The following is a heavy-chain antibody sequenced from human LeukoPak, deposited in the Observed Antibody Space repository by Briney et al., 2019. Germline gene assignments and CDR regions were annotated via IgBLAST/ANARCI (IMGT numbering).Heavy chain of an antibody. D-gene: IGHD3-22*01. J-gene: IGHJ4*02. CDR1: GFTFSAYA. CDR2: ISGSGGST. CDR3: AKGLRYYYDSSGYYYFDY. V-gene: IGHV3-23*01. Sequence: GGSLRLSCAASGFTFSAYAMSWVRQAPGKGLEWVSGISGSGGSTYYADSVKGRLTISRDNSKNTLYLQMNSLRAEDTAVYYCAKGLRYYYDSSGYYYFDYWGQGTLVTVSS.